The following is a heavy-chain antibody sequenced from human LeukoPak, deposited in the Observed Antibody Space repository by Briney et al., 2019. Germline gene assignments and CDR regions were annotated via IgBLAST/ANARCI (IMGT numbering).Heavy chain of an antibody. CDR1: GGSFRTYY. D-gene: IGHD3-3*01. V-gene: IGHV4-34*01. CDR2: INHSGST. Sequence: SETLSLTCAVYGGSFRTYYWSWIRQPPGKGLEWIGEINHSGSTNYNPSLKSRVTISVDTSQNQFSLKLSSVTAADTAVYYCARYDFWSGFDWGQGTTVTVSS. J-gene: IGHJ6*02. CDR3: ARYDFWSGFD.